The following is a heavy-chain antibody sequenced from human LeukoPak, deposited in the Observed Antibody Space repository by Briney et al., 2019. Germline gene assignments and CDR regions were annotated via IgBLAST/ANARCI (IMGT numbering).Heavy chain of an antibody. D-gene: IGHD1-26*01. CDR2: IIPIFGTA. V-gene: IGHV1-69*01. CDR1: GGTFSSYA. J-gene: IGHJ4*02. Sequence: ASVKVSCKASGGTFSSYAISWVRQAPGQGREWMGGIIPIFGTANYAQKFQGRVTITADESTSTAYMELSSLRSEDTAVYYCAREVGAHKFDYWGQGTLVTVSS. CDR3: AREVGAHKFDY.